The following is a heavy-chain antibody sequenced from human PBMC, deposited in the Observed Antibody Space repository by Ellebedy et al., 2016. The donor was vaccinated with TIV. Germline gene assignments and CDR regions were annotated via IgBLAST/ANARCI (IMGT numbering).Heavy chain of an antibody. Sequence: MPSETLSLTCTVSGGSISSSSYYWGWIRQPPGKGREWIGSIYYSGSTYYNPSLKSRVTISVDTSTNQFSLKLSSVTAADTAVYYCARQGHSSGWYVGEYYFDYWGQGTLLTVSS. CDR3: ARQGHSSGWYVGEYYFDY. J-gene: IGHJ4*02. D-gene: IGHD6-19*01. CDR1: GGSISSSSYY. V-gene: IGHV4-39*01. CDR2: IYYSGST.